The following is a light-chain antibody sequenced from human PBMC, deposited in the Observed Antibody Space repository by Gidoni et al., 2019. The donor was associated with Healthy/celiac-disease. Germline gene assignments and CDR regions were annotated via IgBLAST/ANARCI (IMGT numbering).Light chain of an antibody. V-gene: IGLV3-19*01. Sequence: SSELTQDTAVSVALGQTVRITCQGDSLRSYYASWYQQKPVQAPVLVIYGKNNRPSGIPDRFSGSSSGNTASLTITGAQAEDEADYYCNSRDSSGNHLVFGGGTKLTVL. CDR1: SLRSYY. CDR2: GKN. J-gene: IGLJ2*01. CDR3: NSRDSSGNHLV.